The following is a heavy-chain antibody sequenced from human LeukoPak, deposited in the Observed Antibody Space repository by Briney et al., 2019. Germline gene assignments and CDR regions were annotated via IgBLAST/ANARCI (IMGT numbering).Heavy chain of an antibody. J-gene: IGHJ4*02. V-gene: IGHV1-2*02. Sequence: ASVKVSCKASGYTFTGYYMHWVRQAPGQGLEWMGWINPNSGGTNYAQKNQGRVTTTRDTSISTAYMDLSRLRSDDTAVYYCAIDRPTRYYDSSGFDYWGQGTLVTVSS. CDR2: INPNSGGT. D-gene: IGHD3-22*01. CDR3: AIDRPTRYYDSSGFDY. CDR1: GYTFTGYY.